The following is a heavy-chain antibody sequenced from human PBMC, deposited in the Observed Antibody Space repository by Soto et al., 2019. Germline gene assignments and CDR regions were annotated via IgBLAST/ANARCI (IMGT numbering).Heavy chain of an antibody. CDR2: ISYDGTNK. D-gene: IGHD2-15*01. CDR1: GFTFSSYG. CDR3: AKAWWRDREYYGMDV. V-gene: IGHV3-30*18. Sequence: PGGSLRLSCAASGFTFSSYGMQWVRQARRKGLESVAVISYDGTNKYYADSVKGRFTISRDTSKNTLYLQMNSLRAEDTAVYYCAKAWWRDREYYGMDVWGQGSKVT. J-gene: IGHJ6*02.